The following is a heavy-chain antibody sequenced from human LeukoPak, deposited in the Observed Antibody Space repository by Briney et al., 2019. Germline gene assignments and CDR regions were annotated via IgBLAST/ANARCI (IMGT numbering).Heavy chain of an antibody. Sequence: PSETLSLTCTVSGGSISSYYWSWIRQPPGKGLEWIGYIYYSGSTNYNPSLKSRVTISVDTSKNQFSLRLSSVTAADTAVYYCARGRFGYGSYWGQGTLVTVSS. CDR3: ARGRFGYGSY. V-gene: IGHV4-59*08. CDR2: IYYSGST. J-gene: IGHJ4*02. CDR1: GGSISSYY. D-gene: IGHD3-10*01.